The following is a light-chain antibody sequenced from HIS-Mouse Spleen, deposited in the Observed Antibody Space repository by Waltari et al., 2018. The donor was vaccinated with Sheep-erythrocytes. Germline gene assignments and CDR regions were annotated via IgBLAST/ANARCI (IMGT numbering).Light chain of an antibody. CDR3: MQALQTPLT. CDR1: QGLLHSKGYNY. Sequence: DIVMTQSPLSLPVTPGEPASISCRSSQGLLHSKGYNYLDWYLQKPGQSPQLLIYLGSNRASGVPDRFSGSGSGTDFTLKISRVEAEDVGVYYCMQALQTPLTFGGGTKVEIK. V-gene: IGKV2-28*01. J-gene: IGKJ4*01. CDR2: LGS.